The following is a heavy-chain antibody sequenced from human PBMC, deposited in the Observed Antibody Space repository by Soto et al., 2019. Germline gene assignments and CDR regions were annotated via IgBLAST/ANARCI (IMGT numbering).Heavy chain of an antibody. CDR3: ARAYYYGSGSYYKTGRWFDP. J-gene: IGHJ5*02. CDR1: GGSISSSNW. V-gene: IGHV4-4*02. D-gene: IGHD3-10*01. Sequence: SETLSLTCAVSGGSISSSNWWSWVRQPPGKGLEWIGEIYHSGSTNYNPSLKSRVTISVDKSKNQFSLKLSSVTAADTAVYYCARAYYYGSGSYYKTGRWFDPWGQGTLVTVSS. CDR2: IYHSGST.